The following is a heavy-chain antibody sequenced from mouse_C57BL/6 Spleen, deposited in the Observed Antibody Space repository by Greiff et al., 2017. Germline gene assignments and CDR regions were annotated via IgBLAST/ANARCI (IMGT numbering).Heavy chain of an antibody. CDR3: ARVNGYSWYCDV. CDR2: IRNKANGYTT. Sequence: EVKLMESGGGLVQPGGSLSLSCAASGFTFTDYYMSWVRQPPGKALEWLGFIRNKANGYTTEYSASVKGRFTISRDNSQSILYLQMKALRAEDSATYYCARVNGYSWYCDVWGTGTTVTVSS. J-gene: IGHJ1*03. V-gene: IGHV7-3*01. CDR1: GFTFTDYY. D-gene: IGHD2-3*01.